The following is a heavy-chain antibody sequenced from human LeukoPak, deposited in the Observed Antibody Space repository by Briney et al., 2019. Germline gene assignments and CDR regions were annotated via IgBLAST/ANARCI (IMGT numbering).Heavy chain of an antibody. CDR1: GFSFSDYE. CDR2: IGTRDHNV. Sequence: PGGSLRLSCAAAGFSFSDYEMNWVRQAPGKGLEWISRIGTRDHNVYYADSVKGRFTISRDHAKNSLYLQMNSLRAEDTALYYCARDLVARGIAVAGNFDYWGQGTLVTVSS. CDR3: ARDLVARGIAVAGNFDY. D-gene: IGHD6-19*01. J-gene: IGHJ4*02. V-gene: IGHV3-48*03.